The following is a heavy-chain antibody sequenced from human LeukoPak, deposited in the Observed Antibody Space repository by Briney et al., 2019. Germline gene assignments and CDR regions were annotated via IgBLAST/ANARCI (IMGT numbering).Heavy chain of an antibody. CDR2: INSNSGGT. D-gene: IGHD1-26*01. V-gene: IGHV1-2*02. J-gene: IGHJ4*02. Sequence: ASVKVSCKASGYTFTDHYIHWVRQAPGQGLQWMGWINSNSGGTDYAQKFQGRVTMTRDTSISTAYMELSRLRSDDTAVYYCARDHELPLLGRLDYWGQGTLVTVSS. CDR3: ARDHELPLLGRLDY. CDR1: GYTFTDHY.